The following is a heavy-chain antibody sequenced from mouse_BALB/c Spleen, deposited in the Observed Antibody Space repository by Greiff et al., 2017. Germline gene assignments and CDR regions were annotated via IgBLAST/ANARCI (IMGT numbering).Heavy chain of an antibody. CDR1: GFTFSSYG. CDR2: INSNGGST. Sequence: EVQRVESGGGLVQPGGSLKLSCAASGFTFSSYGMSWVRQTPDKRLELVATINSNGGSTYYPDSVKGRFTISRDNAKNTLYLQMSSLKSEDTAMYYCARDYYYGSSPFDYWGQGTTLTVSS. V-gene: IGHV5-6-3*01. J-gene: IGHJ2*01. D-gene: IGHD1-1*01. CDR3: ARDYYYGSSPFDY.